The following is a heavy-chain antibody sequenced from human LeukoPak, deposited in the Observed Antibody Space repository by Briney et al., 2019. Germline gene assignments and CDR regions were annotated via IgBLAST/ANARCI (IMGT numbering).Heavy chain of an antibody. Sequence: GGSLRLSCAASGFTFSNYAMNWVRQAPGKGLEWVSVISGSNTGAYYAESVKGRFTISRDNSKNTLSLQMSSLGAEDTAVYYCTKRGCSSTTCYSNCWGQGTLVTVAS. CDR3: TKRGCSSTTCYSNC. J-gene: IGHJ4*02. CDR1: GFTFSNYA. D-gene: IGHD2-2*01. CDR2: ISGSNTGA. V-gene: IGHV3-23*01.